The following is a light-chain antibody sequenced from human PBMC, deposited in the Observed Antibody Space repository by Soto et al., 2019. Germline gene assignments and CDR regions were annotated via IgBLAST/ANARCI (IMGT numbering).Light chain of an antibody. CDR2: DVS. CDR3: SSYTSSSTL. J-gene: IGLJ2*01. CDR1: SSDVGGYNF. V-gene: IGLV2-14*01. Sequence: QSVLTQPASVSGSPGHSITISCTGTSSDVGGYNFVSWYQQHPGKAPKLMIYDVSNRPSGVSNRFSGSKSGNTASLTISGLQAEDEADYYCSSYTSSSTLFGGGTKVTVL.